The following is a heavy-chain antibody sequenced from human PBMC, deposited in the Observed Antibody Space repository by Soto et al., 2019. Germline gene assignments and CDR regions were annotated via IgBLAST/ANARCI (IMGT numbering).Heavy chain of an antibody. CDR1: GYTFTSYY. Sequence: QVQLVQSGAEVKKPGASVKVSCKASGYTFTSYYMHWVRQAPGQGLEWMGIINPSGGSTSYAQKFPGRVNMTRDTSTSTVYMELSSLRSEDTAVYYCARASSSGYYYYYGMDVWGQGTTVTVSS. J-gene: IGHJ6*02. D-gene: IGHD1-26*01. CDR2: INPSGGST. CDR3: ARASSSGYYYYYGMDV. V-gene: IGHV1-46*01.